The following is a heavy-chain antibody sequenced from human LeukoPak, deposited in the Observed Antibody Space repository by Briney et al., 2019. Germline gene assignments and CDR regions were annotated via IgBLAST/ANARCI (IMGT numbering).Heavy chain of an antibody. Sequence: SETLSLTCAAYGGSFSGYYWSWIRQPPGKGLEWIGEINHSGSTNYNPSLKSRVTISVDTSKNQFSLKLSSVTAADTAVYYCARVVVAAEGGGYFDYWGQGTLVTVSS. D-gene: IGHD2-15*01. CDR3: ARVVVAAEGGGYFDY. CDR2: INHSGST. J-gene: IGHJ4*02. V-gene: IGHV4-34*01. CDR1: GGSFSGYY.